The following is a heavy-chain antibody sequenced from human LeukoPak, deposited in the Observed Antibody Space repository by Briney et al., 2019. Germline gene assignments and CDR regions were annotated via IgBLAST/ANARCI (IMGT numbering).Heavy chain of an antibody. CDR2: IKPSGGST. CDR3: ARERDYKFDY. V-gene: IGHV1-46*04. Sequence: GSLKVSCKASGYTFTSYYMHWVRQAPGQGLEWMGEIKPSGGSTRYAKKLQGRVTITRDTSTSTVYRELSSLRSEGTAVYFCARERDYKFDYWGQGALVTVSS. CDR1: GYTFTSYY. J-gene: IGHJ4*02. D-gene: IGHD4-11*01.